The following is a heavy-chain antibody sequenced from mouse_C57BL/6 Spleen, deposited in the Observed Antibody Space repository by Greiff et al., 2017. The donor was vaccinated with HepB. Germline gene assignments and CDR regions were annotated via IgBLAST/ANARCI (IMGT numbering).Heavy chain of an antibody. Sequence: VQLQQSGAELVRPGASVKLSCTASGFNIKDDYMHWVKQRPEQGLEWIGWIDPENGDTEYASKFQGKATITADTSSNTAYLQLSSLTSEDTAVYYCTKDYYGSSYAMDYWGQGTSGTVSS. D-gene: IGHD1-1*01. CDR1: GFNIKDDY. J-gene: IGHJ4*01. CDR2: IDPENGDT. CDR3: TKDYYGSSYAMDY. V-gene: IGHV14-4*01.